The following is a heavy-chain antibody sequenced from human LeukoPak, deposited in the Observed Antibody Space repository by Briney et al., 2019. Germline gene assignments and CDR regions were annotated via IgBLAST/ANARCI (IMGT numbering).Heavy chain of an antibody. CDR2: IHWDDDK. CDR1: GFSLSTSGMR. D-gene: IGHD6-6*01. CDR3: ARTPSSSSYFDY. J-gene: IGHJ4*02. V-gene: IGHV2-70*04. Sequence: SGPTLVNPTQTLTLTCTFSGFSLSTSGMRVSWIRQPPGKALEWLARIHWDDDKFYSTSLKTRLTIFKDTSKNQVVLTMTNMDPVDTATYYCARTPSSSSYFDYWGQGTQVTVSS.